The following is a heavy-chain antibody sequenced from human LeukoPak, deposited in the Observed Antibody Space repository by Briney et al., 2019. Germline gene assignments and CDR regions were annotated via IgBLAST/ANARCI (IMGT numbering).Heavy chain of an antibody. CDR3: ATALYCSSTNWYLDY. CDR1: GFTVSSNY. J-gene: IGHJ4*02. CDR2: IYSGGST. D-gene: IGHD2-2*01. V-gene: IGHV3-53*01. Sequence: GGSLRLSCAASGFTVSSNYMSWVRQAPGKELEWVSVIYSGGSTYYADSVKGRFTISRDNSKNTLYLQMNSLRAEDTAVYYCATALYCSSTNWYLDYWGQGTLVTVSS.